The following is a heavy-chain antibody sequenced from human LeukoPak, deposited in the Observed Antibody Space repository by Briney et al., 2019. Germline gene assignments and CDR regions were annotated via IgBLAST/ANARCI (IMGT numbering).Heavy chain of an antibody. Sequence: NPSETLSLTCTVSGGSISSSSYYWGWIRQPPGKGLEWIGDIYYSGNTYYNPSLKSRVTISVDTSKNQFSLKLSSVTAADTAVYYCARRPQVYYDFWSGMGTGYFDYWGQGTLVTVSS. CDR2: IYYSGNT. CDR3: ARRPQVYYDFWSGMGTGYFDY. J-gene: IGHJ4*02. V-gene: IGHV4-39*01. CDR1: GGSISSSSYY. D-gene: IGHD3-3*01.